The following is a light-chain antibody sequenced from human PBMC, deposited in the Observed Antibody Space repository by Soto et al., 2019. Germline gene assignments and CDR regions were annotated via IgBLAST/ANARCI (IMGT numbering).Light chain of an antibody. J-gene: IGKJ1*01. V-gene: IGKV3-11*01. CDR2: DAS. CDR1: QSVRTY. Sequence: EIVLTQSPVTLSLSPGERATLSCRASQSVRTYLAWYQVKPGQAPRLLIYDASNRVPGIPARFSGSGSGTDFTLTISSLEPEDFAVYYCLHRSNWPSWTFGQGTKVDNK. CDR3: LHRSNWPSWT.